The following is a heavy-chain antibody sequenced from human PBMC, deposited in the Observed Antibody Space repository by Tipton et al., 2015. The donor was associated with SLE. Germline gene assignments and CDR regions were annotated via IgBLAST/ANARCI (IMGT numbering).Heavy chain of an antibody. D-gene: IGHD3-16*01. CDR3: AKECPPRLGTYYLDY. CDR1: GGSFSGYY. Sequence: TLSLTCEVYGGSFSGYYWSWIRQSPGKGLEWIGEINYSGSTKYNPSLKSRVTISVDASKNQFSLKMNFMTAADTAVYYCAKECPPRLGTYYLDYWGQGILVTVSS. V-gene: IGHV4-34*01. J-gene: IGHJ4*02. CDR2: INYSGST.